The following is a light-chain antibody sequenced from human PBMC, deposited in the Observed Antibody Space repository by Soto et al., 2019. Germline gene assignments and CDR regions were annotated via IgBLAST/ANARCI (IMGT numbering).Light chain of an antibody. J-gene: IGKJ1*01. CDR2: QAS. CDR1: QSIKNW. CDR3: QQYKSGWP. Sequence: DIQMTQSPSTLSVSLGERVTITCRASQSIKNWLVWYQQKPGKGPKLLISQASTLESGVPSRFSGSGSGTEFTLTISSLQAAYVATYYCQQYKSGWPFGQGTKVEIK. V-gene: IGKV1-5*03.